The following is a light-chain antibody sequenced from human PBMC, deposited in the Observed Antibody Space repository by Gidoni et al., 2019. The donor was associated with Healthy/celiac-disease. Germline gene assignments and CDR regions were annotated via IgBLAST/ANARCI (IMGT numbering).Light chain of an antibody. Sequence: EIVLTQSTGTLSLSPGERATLSCRASQSVSSSYLAWYQQKPGQAPRLLIYGASSRATGIPDRFSGSGSGTDFTLTISRLEPEDFALYYCQQYGSSPGTFSPGTKVDIK. CDR2: GAS. CDR1: QSVSSSY. V-gene: IGKV3-20*01. J-gene: IGKJ3*01. CDR3: QQYGSSPGT.